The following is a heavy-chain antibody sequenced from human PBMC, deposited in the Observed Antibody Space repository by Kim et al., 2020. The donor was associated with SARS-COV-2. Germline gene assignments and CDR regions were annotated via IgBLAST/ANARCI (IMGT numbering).Heavy chain of an antibody. V-gene: IGHV3-49*03. J-gene: IGHJ4*02. Sequence: GGSLRLSCTASGFTFGDYAMSWFRQAPGKGLEWVGFIRSKAYGGTTEYAASVKGRFTISRDDSKSIAYLQMNSLKTEDTAVYYCTSEVGARIFDYWGQGTLVTVSS. CDR3: TSEVGARIFDY. CDR2: IRSKAYGGTT. CDR1: GFTFGDYA. D-gene: IGHD1-26*01.